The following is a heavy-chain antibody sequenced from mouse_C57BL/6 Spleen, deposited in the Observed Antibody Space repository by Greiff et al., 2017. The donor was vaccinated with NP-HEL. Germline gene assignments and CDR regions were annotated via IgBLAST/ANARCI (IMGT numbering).Heavy chain of an antibody. CDR3: ARPRYYDYDWEVYFDY. CDR1: GYTFTSYG. Sequence: QVQLKESGAELARPGASVKLSCKASGYTFTSYGISWVKQRTGQGLEWIGEIYPRSGNTYYNEKFKGKATLTADKSSSTAYMELRSLTSEDSAVYFCARPRYYDYDWEVYFDYWGQGTTLTVSS. D-gene: IGHD2-4*01. J-gene: IGHJ2*01. V-gene: IGHV1-81*01. CDR2: IYPRSGNT.